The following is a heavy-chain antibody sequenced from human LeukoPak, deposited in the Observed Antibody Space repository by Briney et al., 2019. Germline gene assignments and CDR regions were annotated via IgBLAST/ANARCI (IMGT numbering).Heavy chain of an antibody. CDR2: IIPIFGTA. D-gene: IGHD3-10*01. CDR1: GGTFSSYA. Sequence: ASVKVSCKASGGTFSSYAISWVRQAPGQGLEWMGGIIPIFGTANYAQKFRGRVTITADKSTSTAYMELSSLRSEDTAVYYCARDSITMVRGVIFAFDIWGQGTMVTVSS. V-gene: IGHV1-69*06. CDR3: ARDSITMVRGVIFAFDI. J-gene: IGHJ3*02.